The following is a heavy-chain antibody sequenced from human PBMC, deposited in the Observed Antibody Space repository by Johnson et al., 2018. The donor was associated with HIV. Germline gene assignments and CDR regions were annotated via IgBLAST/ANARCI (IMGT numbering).Heavy chain of an antibody. CDR2: ISFDGTTK. CDR3: ARDGGIAATDAFDI. V-gene: IGHV3-30*04. CDR1: GLNFSDYS. J-gene: IGHJ3*02. D-gene: IGHD6-13*01. Sequence: QVQLVESGGGVVQPGTSMRLSCVVSGLNFSDYSMHWVRQTPGKGLEWVAVISFDGTTKYYADSVKRRSTISRDNSKNTLYLQMNSLRAEDTAVYYCARDGGIAATDAFDIWGQGTMVTVSS.